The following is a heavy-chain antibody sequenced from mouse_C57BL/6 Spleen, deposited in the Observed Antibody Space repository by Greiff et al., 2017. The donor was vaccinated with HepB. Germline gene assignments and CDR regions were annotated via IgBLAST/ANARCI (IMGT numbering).Heavy chain of an antibody. Sequence: EVQLVESGPGLVKPSQSLSLTCSVTGYSITSGYYWNWIRQFPGNKLEWMGYISYDGSNNYNPSLKNRISITRDTSKNQFFLKLNSVTTEDTATYYCARVRLYYCDYWGQGTTLTVSS. J-gene: IGHJ2*01. V-gene: IGHV3-6*01. D-gene: IGHD3-3*01. CDR3: ARVRLYYCDY. CDR2: ISYDGSN. CDR1: GYSITSGYY.